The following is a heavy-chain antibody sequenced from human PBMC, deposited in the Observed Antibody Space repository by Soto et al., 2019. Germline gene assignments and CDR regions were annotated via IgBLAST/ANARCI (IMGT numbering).Heavy chain of an antibody. V-gene: IGHV5-10-1*01. CDR3: AKDRDYDISIRVFDS. CDR2: IDPSDSQT. J-gene: IGHJ4*02. D-gene: IGHD3-9*01. Sequence: PGESLKISCKGSGYSFAGYWITWVRQKPGKGLEWMGRIDPSDSQTYYSPSFRGHVTISATKSITTVFLQWSSLRASDTAVYYCAKDRDYDISIRVFDSWGQGTLVTVSS. CDR1: GYSFAGYW.